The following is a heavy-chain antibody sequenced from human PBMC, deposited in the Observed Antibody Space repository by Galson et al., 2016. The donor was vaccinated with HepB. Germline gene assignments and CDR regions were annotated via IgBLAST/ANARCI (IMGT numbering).Heavy chain of an antibody. CDR3: AWSGHYFDAFDI. CDR2: IYSGGST. Sequence: SLRLSCAASGFSVSSNSMNWVRQDPGKGLEWVSGIYSGGSTYYADSVKGRLTISRDNSKNTVYLQMNSLRAEDTAVYYCAWSGHYFDAFDIWGQGTMVTVSS. CDR1: GFSVSSNS. J-gene: IGHJ3*02. D-gene: IGHD3-3*01. V-gene: IGHV3-53*01.